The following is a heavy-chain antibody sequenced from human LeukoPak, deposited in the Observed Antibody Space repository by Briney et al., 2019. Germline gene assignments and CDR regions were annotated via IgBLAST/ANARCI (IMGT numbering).Heavy chain of an antibody. D-gene: IGHD1-26*01. J-gene: IGHJ3*02. V-gene: IGHV1-18*01. CDR2: TSPYEDVP. CDR3: AKVDPPITAGARGEAFDI. CDR1: GYTFTNFG. Sequence: GASVKVSCKASGYTFTNFGITWVRQAPGQGLEWMGWTSPYEDVPTYAQKFQGRVTMTTETSTNTAYMELMSLTSDDTAMYYCAKVDPPITAGARGEAFDIWGQATLVTVCS.